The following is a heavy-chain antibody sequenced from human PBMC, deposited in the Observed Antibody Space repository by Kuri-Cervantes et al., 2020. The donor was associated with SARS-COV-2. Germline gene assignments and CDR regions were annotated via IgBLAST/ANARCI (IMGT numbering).Heavy chain of an antibody. Sequence: SETLSLTCTVSGGSISSSSYYWGWIRQPPGKGLEWIGSIYYGGSTYYNPSLKSRVTISVDTSKNQFSLKLSSVTAADTAVYYCARLPSYYYYGMDVWGQGTTVTVSS. CDR2: IYYGGST. CDR1: GGSISSSSYY. V-gene: IGHV4-39*01. J-gene: IGHJ6*02. CDR3: ARLPSYYYYGMDV.